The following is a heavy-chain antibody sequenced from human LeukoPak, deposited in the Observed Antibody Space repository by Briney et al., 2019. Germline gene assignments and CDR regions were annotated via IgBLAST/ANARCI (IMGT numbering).Heavy chain of an antibody. CDR1: GFTFSSYA. V-gene: IGHV3-23*01. Sequence: GGSLRLSCAASGFTFSSYAMCWVRQAPGKGLEWVSAISGSGGSTYYADSVKGRFTISRDNSKNTLYLQMNSLRAEDTAVYYCARDRGRGDFDYWGQGTLVTVSS. CDR2: ISGSGGST. CDR3: ARDRGRGDFDY. D-gene: IGHD3-10*01. J-gene: IGHJ4*02.